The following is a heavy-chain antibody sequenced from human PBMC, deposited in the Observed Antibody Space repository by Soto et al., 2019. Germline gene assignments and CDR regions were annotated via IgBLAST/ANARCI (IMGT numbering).Heavy chain of an antibody. CDR1: GITFINYG. CDR2: IHPSGGTT. Sequence: TGGSLRLSCAASGITFINYGMSWVRQAPGKGLAWVSGIHPSGGTTYYADSVRGRFSISRDNSKNTLYLQMNSLRAEDTAVYYCAIVLTYASSWSGPLDYWGPGTLVTVSS. J-gene: IGHJ4*02. D-gene: IGHD2-8*01. CDR3: AIVLTYASSWSGPLDY. V-gene: IGHV3-23*01.